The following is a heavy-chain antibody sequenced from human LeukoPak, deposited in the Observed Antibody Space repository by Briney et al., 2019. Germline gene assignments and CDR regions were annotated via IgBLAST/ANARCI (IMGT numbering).Heavy chain of an antibody. CDR3: ASNGGNSGIFLQLGY. D-gene: IGHD7-27*01. J-gene: IGHJ4*02. CDR1: GFTIGTNY. CDR2: IYSGGNT. V-gene: IGHV3-66*02. Sequence: GGSLRLSCAASGFTIGTNYQSWVRQAPGKGLEWVSVIYSGGNTYSADSVKGRFTISRDNSKNTLYLQMNSLRVEDTAVYYCASNGGNSGIFLQLGYWGQGTLVTVSS.